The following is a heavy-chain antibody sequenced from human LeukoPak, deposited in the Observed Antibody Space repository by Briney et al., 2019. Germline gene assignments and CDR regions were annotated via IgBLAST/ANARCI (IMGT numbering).Heavy chain of an antibody. CDR1: GLTFSSYA. D-gene: IGHD6-19*01. CDR3: AAVAANPTFDY. V-gene: IGHV3-23*01. Sequence: GGSLRLSCAASGLTFSSYAMSWVRQAPGKGLEWVSGISGSGGSTYSADPVKGRFTISRDNSKNTLYLQMNSLRAEDTAVYYCAAVAANPTFDYWGQGTLVTVSS. CDR2: ISGSGGST. J-gene: IGHJ4*02.